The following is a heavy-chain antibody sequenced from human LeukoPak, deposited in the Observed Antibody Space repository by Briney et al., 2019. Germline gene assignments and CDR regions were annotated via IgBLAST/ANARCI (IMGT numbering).Heavy chain of an antibody. J-gene: IGHJ4*02. V-gene: IGHV1-18*01. CDR1: GYTFTSYG. D-gene: IGHD6-25*01. Sequence: ASVKVSCKASGYTFTSYGISWVRQAPGQGLEWMGWISAYNGATNYAQKFQGRVTTTTDTSTSTAYMELRSLRSDDTAGYYCARECRSGPSYFDHWGQGTLVTVSS. CDR2: ISAYNGAT. CDR3: ARECRSGPSYFDH.